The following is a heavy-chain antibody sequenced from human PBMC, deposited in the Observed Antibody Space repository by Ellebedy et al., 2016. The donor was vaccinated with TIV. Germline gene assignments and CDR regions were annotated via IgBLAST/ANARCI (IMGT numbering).Heavy chain of an antibody. CDR3: ARDQEVAAAGTLGY. CDR2: INWNGGST. V-gene: IGHV3-20*04. Sequence: PGGSLRLSCAASGFTFDDYAMHWVRHAPGNGLEWVSGINWNGGSTGYADSMKGRFTISRDNAKNSLYLQMNSLRAEDTALYYCARDQEVAAAGTLGYWGQGTLVTVSS. D-gene: IGHD6-13*01. CDR1: GFTFDDYA. J-gene: IGHJ4*02.